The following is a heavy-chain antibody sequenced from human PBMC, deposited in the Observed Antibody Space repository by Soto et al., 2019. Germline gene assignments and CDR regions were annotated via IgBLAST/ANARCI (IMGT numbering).Heavy chain of an antibody. D-gene: IGHD3-22*01. CDR3: ARGTRITLIVVVSSGRKNLFAP. CDR1: GGSISSYY. V-gene: IGHV4-59*12. CDR2: IYYSGST. J-gene: IGHJ5*02. Sequence: SETLSLTCTVSGGSISSYYWSWIRQPPGKGLEWIGYIYYSGSTNYNPSLKSRVTISVDTSKNQFSLKLSSVTAADTAVYYCARGTRITLIVVVSSGRKNLFAPCGQGTPDTVSS.